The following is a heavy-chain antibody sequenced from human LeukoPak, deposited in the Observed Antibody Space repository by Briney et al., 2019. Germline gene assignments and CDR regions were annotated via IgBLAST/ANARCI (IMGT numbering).Heavy chain of an antibody. CDR3: ARRLGLWFGELYPDFWFDP. J-gene: IGHJ5*02. Sequence: SETLSLTCAVYGGSFSGYYWSWIRQPPGKGLEWIGEINHSGSTNYNPSLKSRVTISVDTSKNQFSLKLSSVTAADTAVYYCARRLGLWFGELYPDFWFDPWGQGTLVTVSS. CDR1: GGSFSGYY. CDR2: INHSGST. V-gene: IGHV4-34*01. D-gene: IGHD3-10*01.